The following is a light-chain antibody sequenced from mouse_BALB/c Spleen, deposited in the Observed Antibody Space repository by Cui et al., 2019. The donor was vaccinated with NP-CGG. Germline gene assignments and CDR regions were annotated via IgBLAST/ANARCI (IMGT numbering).Light chain of an antibody. V-gene: IGLV1*01. CDR2: GKK. CDR1: TGAVTTSND. J-gene: IGLJ1*01. Sequence: QAVVTQESALTTSPGETVTLTCRSSTGAVTTSNDDNGVKEKQDHGLTGLRGGKKKRVPGVPARFSGSLIGDKAALTITGAQTEDEAIYFCALWYSNHWVFGGGTKLTVL. CDR3: ALWYSNHWV.